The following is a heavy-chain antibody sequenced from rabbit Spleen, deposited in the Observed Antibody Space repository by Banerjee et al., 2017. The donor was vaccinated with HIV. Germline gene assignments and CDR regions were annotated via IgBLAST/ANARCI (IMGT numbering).Heavy chain of an antibody. CDR1: AFSFSSNAY. Sequence: QSLEESGGDLVNPGASLILTCTASAFSFSSNAYMCWVRQAPGKGLGWSACIYGGSSGSTCCASWAKGRFTISKTSSTTVTLQMTRLTATDTAAYFCARGSAAMTMVITGFYFSLWGQGTLVTVS. CDR3: ARGSAAMTMVITGFYFSL. J-gene: IGHJ4*01. D-gene: IGHD2-1*01. V-gene: IGHV1S40*01. CDR2: IYGGSSGST.